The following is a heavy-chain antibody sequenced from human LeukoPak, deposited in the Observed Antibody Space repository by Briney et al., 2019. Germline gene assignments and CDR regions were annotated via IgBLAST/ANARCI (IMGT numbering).Heavy chain of an antibody. D-gene: IGHD6-19*01. J-gene: IGHJ4*02. CDR1: GYSFTSYW. Sequence: GESLKISCKGSGYSFTSYWIGWVRQMPGKGLEWMGIIYPGDSDIRYSPSFQGQVTISADKSISTAFLQWSSLKVSDTAMYYCARSESTVAWTPDYWGQGTLVTVSS. CDR3: ARSESTVAWTPDY. CDR2: IYPGDSDI. V-gene: IGHV5-51*01.